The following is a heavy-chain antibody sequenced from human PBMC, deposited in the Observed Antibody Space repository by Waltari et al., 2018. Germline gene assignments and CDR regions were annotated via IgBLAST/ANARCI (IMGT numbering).Heavy chain of an antibody. CDR3: AREKNTAMVTWDY. V-gene: IGHV4-39*02. CDR2: IYYSGST. J-gene: IGHJ4*02. Sequence: QLQLQESGPGLVKPSETLSLTCTVSGGSISSSSYYLGLIRQPPGKGLEWIGSIYYSGSTYYNPSLKSRVTISVDTSKNQFSLKLSSVTAADTAVYYCAREKNTAMVTWDYWGQGTLVTVSS. CDR1: GGSISSSSYY. D-gene: IGHD5-18*01.